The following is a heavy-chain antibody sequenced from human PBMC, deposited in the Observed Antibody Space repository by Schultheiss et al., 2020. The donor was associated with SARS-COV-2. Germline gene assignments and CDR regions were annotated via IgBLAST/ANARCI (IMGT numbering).Heavy chain of an antibody. D-gene: IGHD5-18*01. Sequence: KISCKASGGTFSSYAISWVRQAPGQGLEWMGGIIPIFGTANYAQKFQGRVTITADESTSTAYMELSSLRSEDTAVYYCARDPDTAMVTVGMDVWGQGTTVTVSS. CDR1: GGTFSSYA. V-gene: IGHV1-69*01. CDR3: ARDPDTAMVTVGMDV. CDR2: IIPIFGTA. J-gene: IGHJ6*02.